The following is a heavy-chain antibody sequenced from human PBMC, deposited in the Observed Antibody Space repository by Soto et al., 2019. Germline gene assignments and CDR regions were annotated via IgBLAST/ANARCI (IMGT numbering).Heavy chain of an antibody. V-gene: IGHV3-30*09. Sequence: GVSLRLSCAASGFSFNSYAIHWVRQAPGKGLEWVAVVSYDGSNKFYADSVKGRFAISRDDSKNTVFLQMNSLRVEDTAVFYCARDRPGGYGYSWDDFLYYYGMDVWGQGTTVTVSS. J-gene: IGHJ6*02. CDR2: VSYDGSNK. CDR3: ARDRPGGYGYSWDDFLYYYGMDV. CDR1: GFSFNSYA. D-gene: IGHD5-18*01.